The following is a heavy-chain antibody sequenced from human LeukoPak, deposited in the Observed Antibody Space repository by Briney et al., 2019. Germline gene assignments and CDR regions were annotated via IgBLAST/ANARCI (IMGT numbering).Heavy chain of an antibody. V-gene: IGHV1-46*01. CDR2: INPTGTGT. D-gene: IGHD2-8*02. CDR1: GYTFTNYY. Sequence: ASVKVSCKASGYTFTNYYMHWVRQAPGQGLELMGLINPTGTGTNYAQKFRGRVTLTRDTSTTTVYMELSSLRSEDTAVYYCAREESGGYFDYWGQGTPVTVSS. CDR3: AREESGGYFDY. J-gene: IGHJ4*02.